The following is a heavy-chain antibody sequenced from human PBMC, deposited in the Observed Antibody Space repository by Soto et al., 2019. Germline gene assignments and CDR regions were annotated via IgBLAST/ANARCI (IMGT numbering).Heavy chain of an antibody. V-gene: IGHV3-23*01. J-gene: IGHJ4*02. Sequence: GGSLRLSCAASGFTFSSYAMSWVRQAPGKGLEWVSAISGSGGSTYYADSVKGRFTISRDNTKNTLYLQMHSLRAEDTAVYCCAKRYYYDSSGYYYAEGPFDYWGQGTLVTVSS. CDR3: AKRYYYDSSGYYYAEGPFDY. CDR1: GFTFSSYA. D-gene: IGHD3-22*01. CDR2: ISGSGGST.